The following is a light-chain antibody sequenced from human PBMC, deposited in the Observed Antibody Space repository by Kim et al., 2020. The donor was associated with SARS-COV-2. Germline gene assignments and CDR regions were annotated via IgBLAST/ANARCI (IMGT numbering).Light chain of an antibody. V-gene: IGLV1-44*01. Sequence: PGHKMTISCSRSDSNIGSNTVNWYRQLPGTAPKLLIFDNNQRPSGVPDRFSGSNSGTSASLAISGLQSEDEADYYCAVWDDSLRVFGGGTQLTVL. J-gene: IGLJ2*01. CDR2: DNN. CDR1: DSNIGSNT. CDR3: AVWDDSLRV.